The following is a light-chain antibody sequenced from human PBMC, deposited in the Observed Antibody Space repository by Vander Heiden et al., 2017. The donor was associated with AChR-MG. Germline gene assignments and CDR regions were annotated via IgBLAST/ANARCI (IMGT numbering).Light chain of an antibody. CDR1: SSDVGSYNL. Sequence: QSALTQPAPVSGSPGQPTTISCTGTSSDVGSYNLVSWYQQHPGKAPKLMIYEGSKRPSGVSNRFSGSKSGNTASLTISGLQAEDEADYYCCSYAGSSTDVVFGGGTKLTVL. CDR2: EGS. J-gene: IGLJ2*01. CDR3: CSYAGSSTDVV. V-gene: IGLV2-23*01.